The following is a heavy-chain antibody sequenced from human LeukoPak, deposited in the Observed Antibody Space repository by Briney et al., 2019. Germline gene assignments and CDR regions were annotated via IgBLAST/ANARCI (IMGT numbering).Heavy chain of an antibody. D-gene: IGHD2-15*01. CDR3: ARKSMGYCSGGSCYSDAFDI. CDR2: INPNSGGT. Sequence: ASVKVSCKASGYTFTGYYMHWVRQAPGQGLEWMGRINPNSGGTNYAQKVQGRVTMTRDTSISTAYMELSRLRSDDTAVYYCARKSMGYCSGGSCYSDAFDIWGQGTMVTVSS. J-gene: IGHJ3*02. V-gene: IGHV1-2*06. CDR1: GYTFTGYY.